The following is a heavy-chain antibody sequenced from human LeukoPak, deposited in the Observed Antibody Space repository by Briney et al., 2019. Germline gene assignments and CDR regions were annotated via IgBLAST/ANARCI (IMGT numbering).Heavy chain of an antibody. D-gene: IGHD2-8*01. Sequence: PSETLSLTCTVSGGSISSGGYYWSWIRQHPGKGLEWIGYIYHSGSTYYNPSLKSRVTISVDRSKNQFSLKLSSVTAADTAVYYCARVNGVNWFDPWGQGTLVTVSS. V-gene: IGHV4-30-2*01. CDR2: IYHSGST. J-gene: IGHJ5*02. CDR3: ARVNGVNWFDP. CDR1: GGSISSGGYY.